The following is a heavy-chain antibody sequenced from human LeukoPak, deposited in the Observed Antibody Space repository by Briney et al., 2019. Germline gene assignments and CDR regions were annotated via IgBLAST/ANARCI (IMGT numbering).Heavy chain of an antibody. CDR3: ARALFRADYTSGYYYMDV. D-gene: IGHD4-11*01. CDR1: GYSISSGYY. J-gene: IGHJ6*03. V-gene: IGHV4-38-2*02. Sequence: PSETLSLTCTVSGYSISSGYYWGWIRQPPGKGLKWIGNIYHSGSTYYNPSLKSRVTISVDTSKNQFSLKLSSVTATDTAVYYCARALFRADYTSGYYYMDVWGKGTTVTVSS. CDR2: IYHSGST.